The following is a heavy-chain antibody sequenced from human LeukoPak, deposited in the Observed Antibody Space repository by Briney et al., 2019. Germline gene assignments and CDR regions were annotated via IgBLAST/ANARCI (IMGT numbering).Heavy chain of an antibody. Sequence: NPGGSLRLSCAASGFTFSSYAMSWVRQAPGKGLEWVSAISGSGGSTYYADSVKGRFTISRDNGENSLYLQMNSLKDEDTAVYYCARDGGRDSTYWYYYWGQGTLVTVSS. D-gene: IGHD6-13*01. CDR1: GFTFSSYA. CDR3: ARDGGRDSTYWYYY. J-gene: IGHJ4*02. V-gene: IGHV3-23*01. CDR2: ISGSGGST.